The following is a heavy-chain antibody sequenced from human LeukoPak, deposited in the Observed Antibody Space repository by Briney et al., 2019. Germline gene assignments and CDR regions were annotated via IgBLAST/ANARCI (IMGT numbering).Heavy chain of an antibody. CDR1: GGTFSRYA. CDR3: ASGPYYGSGRSYYYGMDV. D-gene: IGHD3-10*01. V-gene: IGHV1-69*13. J-gene: IGHJ6*04. CDR2: IIPLFGKA. Sequence: GASVKVFCKVCGGTFSRYAISGVRQAPGQGREWMGGIIPLFGKANYAQKFQGRVTITADESTSTAYMELSSLSSEDTAVYYCASGPYYGSGRSYYYGMDVWGKGTTVTVSS.